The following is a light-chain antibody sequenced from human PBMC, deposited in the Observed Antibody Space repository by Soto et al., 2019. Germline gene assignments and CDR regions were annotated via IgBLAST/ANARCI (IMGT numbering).Light chain of an antibody. CDR2: GAS. CDR1: QTINNN. Sequence: VMTQAPATLSVSPGERATLSCRASQTINNNIAWYQLKDGQVPRLLIYGASTRATDIPARFSGSGSGTEFTLTISSLQSEDFAEYHCQQSHSSPRTFGQGTTV. CDR3: QQSHSSPRT. J-gene: IGKJ1*01. V-gene: IGKV3-15*01.